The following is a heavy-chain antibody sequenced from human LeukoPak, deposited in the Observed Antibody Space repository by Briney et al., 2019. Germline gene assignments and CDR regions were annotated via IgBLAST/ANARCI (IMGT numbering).Heavy chain of an antibody. D-gene: IGHD2-2*01. J-gene: IGHJ4*02. V-gene: IGHV4-59*01. CDR2: IYYSGNT. CDR1: GGSISNYY. CDR3: ARVRYCSTNRCYDREFDN. Sequence: SETLSLTCTVSGGSISNYYWSWIRQPPGKGLEWIGYIYYSGNTNYNPSLKSRVTISVDTSKNQFSLKLNSVSAADTAVYYCARVRYCSTNRCYDREFDNWGQGTLVTVSS.